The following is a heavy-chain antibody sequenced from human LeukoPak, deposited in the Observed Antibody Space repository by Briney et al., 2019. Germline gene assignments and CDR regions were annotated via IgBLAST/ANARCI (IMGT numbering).Heavy chain of an antibody. D-gene: IGHD6-13*01. CDR2: IIPIFGTA. V-gene: IGHV1-69*13. CDR1: GGTFSSYA. CDR3: ASDPGPYSSSWSSTP. J-gene: IGHJ5*02. Sequence: SVKVSCKASGGTFSSYAISWVRQAPGQGLEWMGGIIPIFGTANYAQKFQGRVTITADESTSTAYMELSSLRSEDTAVYYCASDPGPYSSSWSSTPWGQGTLVTVSS.